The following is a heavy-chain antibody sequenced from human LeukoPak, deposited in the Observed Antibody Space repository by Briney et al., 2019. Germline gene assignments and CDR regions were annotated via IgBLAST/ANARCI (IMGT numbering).Heavy chain of an antibody. CDR2: TYYSGST. J-gene: IGHJ6*03. CDR1: GGSISSYY. V-gene: IGHV4-59*08. CDR3: AGGRSRGYYYMDV. D-gene: IGHD3-10*01. Sequence: SETLSLTCTVSGGSISSYYWSWIRQPPGKGLEWIGYTYYSGSTNYNPSLKSRVTISVDTSKNQFSLKLSSVTAADTAVYYCAGGRSRGYYYMDVWGKGTAVTVSS.